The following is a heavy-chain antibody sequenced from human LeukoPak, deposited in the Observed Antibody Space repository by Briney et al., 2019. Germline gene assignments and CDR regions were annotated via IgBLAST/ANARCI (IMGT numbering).Heavy chain of an antibody. CDR2: INPNSGGT. Sequence: ASVKVSCKASGYTFTGYDMHWVRQAPGQGLEWMGWINPNSGGTNYAQKFHGRVTMTRGTSTSTAYMELSRLRSDDTAVYYCARSTGTTFGLSDYWGQGTLVTVSS. CDR3: ARSTGTTFGLSDY. CDR1: GYTFTGYD. D-gene: IGHD3-16*01. J-gene: IGHJ4*02. V-gene: IGHV1-2*02.